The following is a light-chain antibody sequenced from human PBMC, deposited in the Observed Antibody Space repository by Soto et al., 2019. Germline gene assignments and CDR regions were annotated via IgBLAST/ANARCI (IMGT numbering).Light chain of an antibody. CDR2: EVT. V-gene: IGLV2-8*01. Sequence: QSALTQPPSASGSPGQSVTISCTGTSSDVGGYVSWYQQHPGKAPKLMIYEVTKRPSGVPDRFSGSKSGNTASLTVSGLQDEDEADYYCSSYAGSNTDVVFGGGTKLTVL. CDR3: SSYAGSNTDVV. CDR1: SSDVGGY. J-gene: IGLJ2*01.